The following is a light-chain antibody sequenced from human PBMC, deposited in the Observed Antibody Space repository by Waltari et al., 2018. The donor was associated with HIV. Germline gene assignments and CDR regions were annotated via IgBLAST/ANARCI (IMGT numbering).Light chain of an antibody. V-gene: IGLV2-14*01. Sequence: QSARTQRPSGSGSPGQSSTISCTGTLDAGGLSNFISSYQKHPDKAHPRIMYVNTNRPSGPDHRFGASTADSPASLTISGLPAEEEDDYYRSSFATLDTLVFGGGTKLTVL. CDR1: LDAGGLSNF. CDR2: VNT. J-gene: IGLJ2*01. CDR3: SSFATLDTLV.